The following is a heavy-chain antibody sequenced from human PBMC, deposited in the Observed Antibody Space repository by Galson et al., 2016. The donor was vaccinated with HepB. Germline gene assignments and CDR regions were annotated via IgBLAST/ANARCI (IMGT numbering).Heavy chain of an antibody. D-gene: IGHD3-10*01. Sequence: SVKVSCKASGYTFTAYFIYWVRQAPGQGLEWMGFINPNVGSTTFAQKFQDRVTMTRDTSTSTVFMELSSLRSEDTAVYYCARVFTMVRGVTNTFYYYGMDVWGQGTTVTVSS. CDR3: ARVFTMVRGVTNTFYYYGMDV. V-gene: IGHV1-46*01. CDR2: INPNVGST. CDR1: GYTFTAYF. J-gene: IGHJ6*02.